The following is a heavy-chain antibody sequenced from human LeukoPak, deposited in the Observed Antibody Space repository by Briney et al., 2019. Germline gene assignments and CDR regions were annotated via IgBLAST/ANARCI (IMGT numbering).Heavy chain of an antibody. Sequence: SETLSLTCAVYGGSFSGYYWSWIRLPPGKGLEWIGEINHSGSTNYNPSLKSRVTISVDTSKNQFSLKLSSVTAADTAVYYCARGVGNILTGYSLDYWGQGTLVTVSS. J-gene: IGHJ4*02. CDR1: GGSFSGYY. CDR2: INHSGST. CDR3: ARGVGNILTGYSLDY. V-gene: IGHV4-34*01. D-gene: IGHD3-9*01.